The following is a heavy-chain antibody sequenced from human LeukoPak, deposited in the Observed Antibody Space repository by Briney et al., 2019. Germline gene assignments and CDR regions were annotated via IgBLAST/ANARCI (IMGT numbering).Heavy chain of an antibody. CDR1: GGSISSSGYY. CDR2: IYYNGNT. J-gene: IGHJ5*02. Sequence: SETLSLTCTVSGGSISSSGYYWGWVRQPPGRGLEWIGYIYYNGNTKYNPSFTSRVTISVDTSKNQFSLSLRSVTAADTAVYYCARRLIEHRQISPDNWFDPWGQGILVTVSS. V-gene: IGHV4-61*05. CDR3: ARRLIEHRQISPDNWFDP. D-gene: IGHD1/OR15-1a*01.